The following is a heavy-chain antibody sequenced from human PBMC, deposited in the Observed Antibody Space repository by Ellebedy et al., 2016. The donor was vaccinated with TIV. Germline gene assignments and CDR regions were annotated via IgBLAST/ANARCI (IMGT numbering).Heavy chain of an antibody. D-gene: IGHD5/OR15-5a*01. Sequence: GESLKISCAASGFTFSRFWMAWVRQAPGKGLEWVATINQGGSETYYVDSVKGRFTISRDNPKSTVYLQMNSLRAEDTALYFCARVKGPGSVLVDFWGQGTLVTVSS. CDR2: INQGGSET. J-gene: IGHJ4*02. V-gene: IGHV3-7*01. CDR3: ARVKGPGSVLVDF. CDR1: GFTFSRFW.